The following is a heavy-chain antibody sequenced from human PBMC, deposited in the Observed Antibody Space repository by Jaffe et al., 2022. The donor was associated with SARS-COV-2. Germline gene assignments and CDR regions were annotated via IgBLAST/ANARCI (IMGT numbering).Heavy chain of an antibody. CDR3: AKGSDTSRPYYFDY. J-gene: IGHJ4*02. CDR2: ITDSGGDT. D-gene: IGHD3-22*01. V-gene: IGHV3-23*01. CDR1: EFSFHNYA. Sequence: EEQLLASGGGLVQPGGSLRLSCAASEFSFHNYAMGWVRQAPGKGLEWVSAITDSGGDTFHADSVKGRFSISRDNSKNTLYLQMNSLTDEDTAVYYCAKGSDTSRPYYFDYWGQGTLVTVSS.